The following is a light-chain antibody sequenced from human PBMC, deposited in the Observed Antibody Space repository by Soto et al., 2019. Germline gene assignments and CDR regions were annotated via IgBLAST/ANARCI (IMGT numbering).Light chain of an antibody. V-gene: IGKV1-39*01. CDR2: AAS. J-gene: IGKJ1*01. Sequence: IQMTQSPSSLSASVGDRVTITCLASQSISSYLNWYQQKPGKAPKLLIYAASSLQSGVPSRFSGSGSGTDFTLTISSLQPEDFATYYCQQSYSTPQAFGQVSKVDIK. CDR1: QSISSY. CDR3: QQSYSTPQA.